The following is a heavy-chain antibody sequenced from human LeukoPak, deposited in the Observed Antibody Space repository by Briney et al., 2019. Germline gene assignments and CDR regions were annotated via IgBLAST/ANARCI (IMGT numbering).Heavy chain of an antibody. CDR3: ARRGDGYYYDYYYGMDV. CDR1: GGSISSSSHY. D-gene: IGHD3-22*01. CDR2: IYYSGST. V-gene: IGHV4-39*01. J-gene: IGHJ6*02. Sequence: SETLSLTCTVSGGSISSSSHYWGWIRQPPGKGLEWIGSIYYSGSTYYNPSLKSRVTISVDTSKNQFSLKLSSVTAADTAVYYCARRGDGYYYDYYYGMDVWGQGTTVTVSS.